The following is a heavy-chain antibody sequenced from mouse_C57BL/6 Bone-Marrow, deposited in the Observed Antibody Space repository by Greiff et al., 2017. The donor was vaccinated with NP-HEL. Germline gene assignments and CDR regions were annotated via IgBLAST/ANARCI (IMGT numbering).Heavy chain of an antibody. D-gene: IGHD2-4*01. J-gene: IGHJ4*01. Sequence: QVQLQQSGPELVKPGASVKISCKASGYTFTDYYINWVEQRPGQGLEWIGWIFPGSGSTYYNEKFKGKATLTVDKSSSTAYMLLSSLTSEDSAVYFCARRKGLRRGAYYYAMDYWGQGTSVTVSS. CDR2: IFPGSGST. CDR3: ARRKGLRRGAYYYAMDY. V-gene: IGHV1-75*01. CDR1: GYTFTDYY.